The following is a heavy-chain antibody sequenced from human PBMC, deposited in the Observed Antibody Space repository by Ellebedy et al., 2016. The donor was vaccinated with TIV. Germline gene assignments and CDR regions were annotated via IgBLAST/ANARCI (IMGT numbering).Heavy chain of an antibody. D-gene: IGHD2-2*01. CDR3: ARGYCSSTSCYLGGYYYMDV. V-gene: IGHV4-34*01. CDR2: INHSGST. J-gene: IGHJ6*03. Sequence: SETLSLTXAVYGGSFSGYYWSWIRQPPGKGLEWIGEINHSGSTNYNPSLKSRVTISVDTSKNQFSLKLSSVTAADTAVYYCARGYCSSTSCYLGGYYYMDVWGKGTTVTVSS. CDR1: GGSFSGYY.